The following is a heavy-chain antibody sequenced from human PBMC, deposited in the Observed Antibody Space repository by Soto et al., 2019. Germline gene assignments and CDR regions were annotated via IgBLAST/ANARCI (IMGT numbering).Heavy chain of an antibody. Sequence: EVQLVQSGADVKKPGESLKISCKASGYTFTNYWIGWVRQMPGKGLEWVGIIHPGDSETRHSPSLQGQVTISADKSISTAYLQWGSLKASDTAMYYCARHQAAFCTTARCYAFDYWGQGTLVTVSS. D-gene: IGHD2-2*01. CDR3: ARHQAAFCTTARCYAFDY. CDR1: GYTFTNYW. V-gene: IGHV5-51*03. J-gene: IGHJ4*02. CDR2: IHPGDSET.